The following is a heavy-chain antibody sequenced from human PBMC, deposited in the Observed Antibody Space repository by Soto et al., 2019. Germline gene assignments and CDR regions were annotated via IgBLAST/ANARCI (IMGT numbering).Heavy chain of an antibody. CDR2: MNPNSGNT. J-gene: IGHJ3*02. Sequence: GASVKVSCKASGYTFTSYDINWVRQATGQGLEWMGWMNPNSGNTGYAQKFQGRVTMTRNTSISTAYMELSSLRSEDTAVYYCASVTGYYAPYALAIWGQGTMVTVSS. V-gene: IGHV1-8*01. CDR3: ASVTGYYAPYALAI. CDR1: GYTFTSYD. D-gene: IGHD3-9*01.